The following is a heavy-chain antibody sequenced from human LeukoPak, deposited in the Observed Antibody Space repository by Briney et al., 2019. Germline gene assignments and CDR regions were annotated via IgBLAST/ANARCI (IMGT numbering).Heavy chain of an antibody. CDR2: ISWNGGSI. Sequence: GGSLRLSCAASGFTFADYAMHWVRQAPGKGLEWVSGISWNGGSIGYADSVKGRFTISRDNAENSLYLLMNSLRAEDTALYYCAKDMEYYYSTGYFDYWGQGALVTVSS. D-gene: IGHD3-10*01. J-gene: IGHJ4*02. V-gene: IGHV3-9*01. CDR1: GFTFADYA. CDR3: AKDMEYYYSTGYFDY.